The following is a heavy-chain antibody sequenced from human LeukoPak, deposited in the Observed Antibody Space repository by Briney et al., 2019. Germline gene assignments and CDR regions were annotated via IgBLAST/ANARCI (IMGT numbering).Heavy chain of an antibody. V-gene: IGHV1-18*01. Sequence: ASVKVSYKASGYTYTSYGISWVRQAPGQGLEWMGWISAYNGNTNYAQKLQGRVTMTTDTSTSTAYMELRSLRSDDTAVYYCARDRGLVGATGGYYYGMDVWGQGTTVTVSS. CDR1: GYTYTSYG. CDR2: ISAYNGNT. D-gene: IGHD1-26*01. J-gene: IGHJ6*02. CDR3: ARDRGLVGATGGYYYGMDV.